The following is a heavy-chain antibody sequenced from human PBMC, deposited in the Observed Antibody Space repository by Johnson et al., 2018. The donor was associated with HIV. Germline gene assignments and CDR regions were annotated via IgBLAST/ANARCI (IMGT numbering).Heavy chain of an antibody. CDR3: ASEATVVSLGYAFDI. D-gene: IGHD4-23*01. J-gene: IGHJ3*02. CDR1: GFTFDDYA. CDR2: ISWDGGST. V-gene: IGHV3-43D*03. Sequence: VQLVESGGVVVQPGGSLRLSCAASGFTFDDYAMHWVRQAPGKGLEWVSLISWDGGSTYYADSVKGRFTISRDNSKNSLYLQMNSMKAEVTVLYYCASEATVVSLGYAFDIGGQGTMVTVSS.